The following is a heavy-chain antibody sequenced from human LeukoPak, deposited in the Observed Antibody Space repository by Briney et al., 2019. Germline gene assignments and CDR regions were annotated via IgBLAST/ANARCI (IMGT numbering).Heavy chain of an antibody. D-gene: IGHD2-15*01. V-gene: IGHV1-69*13. J-gene: IGHJ4*02. CDR3: ARGGGYCSGGSCQTPFNH. CDR1: GGTFISYA. Sequence: GASVKVSCKASGGTFISYAVSWVRQAPGQGLEWMGGIIPIFGTANYAQKFQGRVTITADESTSTAYMELSSLRSEDTAVYYCARGGGYCSGGSCQTPFNHWGQGTLVTVSS. CDR2: IIPIFGTA.